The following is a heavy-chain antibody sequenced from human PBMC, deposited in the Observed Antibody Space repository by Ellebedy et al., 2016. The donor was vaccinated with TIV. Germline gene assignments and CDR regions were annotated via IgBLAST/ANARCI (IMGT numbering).Heavy chain of an antibody. Sequence: ASVKVSCKASGYTFTSYGISWVRQATGQGLEWMGWISAYNGNTNYPQKLQGRVSMTTDTSTSTAYMELTSLRSDDTAMYYCARENPESTVTDNGFDPWGQGTLVTVSS. CDR1: GYTFTSYG. D-gene: IGHD2/OR15-2a*01. V-gene: IGHV1-18*04. CDR2: ISAYNGNT. CDR3: ARENPESTVTDNGFDP. J-gene: IGHJ5*02.